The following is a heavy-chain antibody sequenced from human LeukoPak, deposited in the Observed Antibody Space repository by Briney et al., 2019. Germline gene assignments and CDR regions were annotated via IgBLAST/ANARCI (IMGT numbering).Heavy chain of an antibody. CDR3: ARGMDEMATITYPFDY. J-gene: IGHJ4*02. D-gene: IGHD5-24*01. CDR2: ISSSSSYI. CDR1: GFTFSSYS. V-gene: IGHV3-21*01. Sequence: SGGSLRLSCAASGFTFSSYSMNWVRQAPGKGLEWVSSISSSSSYIYYADSVKGRFTISRDNAKNSLYLQMNSLRAEDTAVYYCARGMDEMATITYPFDYWGQGTLVTVSS.